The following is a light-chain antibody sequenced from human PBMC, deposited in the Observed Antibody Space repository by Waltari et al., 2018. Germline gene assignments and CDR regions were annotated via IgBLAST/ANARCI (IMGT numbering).Light chain of an antibody. J-gene: IGKJ1*01. CDR3: HQYYSTPWT. CDR1: PNILYSAKNKNY. V-gene: IGKV4-1*01. Sequence: DIVMTQSPDSLAVSLGARATITCQSTPNILYSAKNKNYLGWYQQKPGQPPTLLISWASTRESGVPDRFRGSGSGTDFTLTISSLQAEDVAVYFCHQYYSTPWTFGQGTRVEVK. CDR2: WAS.